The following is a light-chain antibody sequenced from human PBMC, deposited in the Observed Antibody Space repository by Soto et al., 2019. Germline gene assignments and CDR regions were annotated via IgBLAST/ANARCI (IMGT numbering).Light chain of an antibody. V-gene: IGLV1-44*01. J-gene: IGLJ3*02. CDR1: SSNIGSNT. CDR2: SNN. CDR3: AAWDDSLDGAV. Sequence: QSVLTQPPSASGAPGQRVTISCSGSSSNIGSNTVNWYQQFPGTAPRVLMYSNNQRPSGVPDRFSGSKSGTSVFLAISGLQSDDEADYYCAAWDDSLDGAVFGGGTQLTVL.